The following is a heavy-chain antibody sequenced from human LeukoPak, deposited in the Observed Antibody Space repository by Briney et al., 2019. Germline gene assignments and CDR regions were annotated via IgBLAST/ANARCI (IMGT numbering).Heavy chain of an antibody. CDR2: VYHSGST. Sequence: PSETLSLTCTVSGGSISSYYWSWIRQPPGKGLEWIGWVYHSGSTNYNPSLKSRVTISVDTSKSQFSLELSSVTAADTAVYYCAGHVPLVEPFDYWGQGTLVTVSS. CDR3: AGHVPLVEPFDY. V-gene: IGHV4-59*08. CDR1: GGSISSYY. D-gene: IGHD2-2*01. J-gene: IGHJ4*02.